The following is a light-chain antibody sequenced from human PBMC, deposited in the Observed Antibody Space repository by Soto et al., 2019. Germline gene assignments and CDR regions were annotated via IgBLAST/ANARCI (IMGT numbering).Light chain of an antibody. CDR1: QSLTKDY. V-gene: IGKV3-20*01. CDR2: DAS. J-gene: IGKJ1*01. CDR3: QQCETSPLP. Sequence: EIVLTQSPGTLSLSPGERATLSCRASQSLTKDYLAWYQQKPGQSPRLLIDDASYRATGIPDRFSGSGSGTECTLTISGLEPEDSAVYYCQQCETSPLPFGQGTKVEIK.